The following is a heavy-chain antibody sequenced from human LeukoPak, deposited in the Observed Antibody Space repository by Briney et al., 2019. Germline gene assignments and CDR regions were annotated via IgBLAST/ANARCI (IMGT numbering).Heavy chain of an antibody. D-gene: IGHD2-15*01. V-gene: IGHV1-69*01. CDR3: ARGLLPPGLYGMDV. CDR2: IIPIFGTA. J-gene: IGHJ6*02. CDR1: GGTFSSYA. Sequence: VKVSCKASGGTFSSYAISWVREAPGQGLEWMGGIIPIFGTANYAQKFQGRVTITADESTSTAYMELSSLRSEDTAVYYCARGLLPPGLYGMDVWGQGTTVTVYS.